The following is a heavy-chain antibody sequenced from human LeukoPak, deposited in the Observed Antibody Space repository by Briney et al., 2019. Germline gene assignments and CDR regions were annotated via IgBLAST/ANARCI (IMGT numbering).Heavy chain of an antibody. Sequence: WGSLRLSCAASGFTFSSYELNWVRQPPGKGVAGVSYISSSGSTTYYADSLKGRFTISRDNAKNSLYLQMNSLRAEDTAVYYCARGLMDTAMGSFDYWGQGTLVTVSS. CDR1: GFTFSSYE. CDR3: ARGLMDTAMGSFDY. J-gene: IGHJ4*02. CDR2: ISSSGSTT. D-gene: IGHD5-18*01. V-gene: IGHV3-48*03.